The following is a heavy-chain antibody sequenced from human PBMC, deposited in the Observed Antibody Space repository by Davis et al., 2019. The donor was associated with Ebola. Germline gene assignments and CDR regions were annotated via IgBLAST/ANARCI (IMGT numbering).Heavy chain of an antibody. D-gene: IGHD3-9*01. CDR3: ARGHQVLRYFDWFS. V-gene: IGHV4-34*01. CDR2: INHSGST. CDR1: GGSFSGHY. J-gene: IGHJ5*02. Sequence: MPSETLSLTCAVYGGSFSGHYWSWIRQSPGMGLEWIGEINHSGSTNYNPSLKSRVTISVDTSKNQFSLKLSSVTAADTAVYYCARGHQVLRYFDWFSWGQETLVTVSS.